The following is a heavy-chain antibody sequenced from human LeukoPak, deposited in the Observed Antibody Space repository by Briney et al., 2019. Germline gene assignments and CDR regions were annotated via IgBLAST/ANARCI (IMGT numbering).Heavy chain of an antibody. CDR1: GGSFSGYY. V-gene: IGHV4-34*01. CDR3: ARPARGPIAARPYYFDY. CDR2: INHSGST. D-gene: IGHD6-6*01. Sequence: SETLSLTCAVYGGSFSGYYWSWIRQPPGKGLEWIGEINHSGSTNYNPSLKSRVTISVDTSKNQFSLKLSSVTAADTAVYYCARPARGPIAARPYYFDYWGQGTLVTVSS. J-gene: IGHJ4*02.